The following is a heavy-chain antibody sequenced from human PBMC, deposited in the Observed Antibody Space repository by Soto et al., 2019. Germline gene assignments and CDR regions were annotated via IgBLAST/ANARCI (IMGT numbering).Heavy chain of an antibody. CDR3: ARGQLRFLEWPTPPDY. D-gene: IGHD3-3*01. J-gene: IGHJ4*02. V-gene: IGHV4-34*01. Sequence: PSETLSLTCAVYGGSFSGYYWSWIRQPPGKGLEWIGEINHSGSTNYNPSLKSRVTISVDTSKNQFSLKLSSVTAADTAVYYCARGQLRFLEWPTPPDYWGQGTLVTVSS. CDR1: GGSFSGYY. CDR2: INHSGST.